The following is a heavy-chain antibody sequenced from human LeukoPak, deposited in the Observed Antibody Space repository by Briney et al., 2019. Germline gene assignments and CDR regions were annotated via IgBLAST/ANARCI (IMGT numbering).Heavy chain of an antibody. CDR1: GFTFSSYA. CDR3: ARDYPADY. V-gene: IGHV3-30-3*01. CDR2: ISYDGSDK. Sequence: SGRSLRLSCAASGFTFSSYAMHWVRQAPGKGLEWVALISYDGSDKKYADSVKGRFTVSRDNSKNTLYLQMHSLKVEDTAVYYCARDYPADYWGQGTLVTVSS. J-gene: IGHJ4*02.